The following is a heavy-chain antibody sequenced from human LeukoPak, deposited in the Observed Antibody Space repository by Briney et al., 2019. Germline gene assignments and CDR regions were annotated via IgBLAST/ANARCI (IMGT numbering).Heavy chain of an antibody. Sequence: GGSLRHSCAPPGFTFRSYWMGWVRAAPGKGLEGVANMKLEGSEKYYVDSVKGRFTISRDNAKNSLYLQMNSLRAEDTAVYYCARDIEAAGLFLDYWGQGTLVTVSS. J-gene: IGHJ4*02. CDR1: GFTFRSYW. V-gene: IGHV3-7*01. CDR3: ARDIEAAGLFLDY. CDR2: MKLEGSEK. D-gene: IGHD6-13*01.